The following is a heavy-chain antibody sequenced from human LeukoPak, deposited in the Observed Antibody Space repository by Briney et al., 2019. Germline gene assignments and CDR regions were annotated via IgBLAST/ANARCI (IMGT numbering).Heavy chain of an antibody. Sequence: SETLSLTCTVSGDSINRGGYYWSWIRQHPGKGLEWIGNIYYSGSTYYNPSLKSRLTISVDTSMNQFSLKLHSVTAADTAVYYCAREVLNWVLDYWGQGTLVIVSS. CDR2: IYYSGST. J-gene: IGHJ4*02. CDR1: GDSINRGGYY. D-gene: IGHD3-16*01. V-gene: IGHV4-31*03. CDR3: AREVLNWVLDY.